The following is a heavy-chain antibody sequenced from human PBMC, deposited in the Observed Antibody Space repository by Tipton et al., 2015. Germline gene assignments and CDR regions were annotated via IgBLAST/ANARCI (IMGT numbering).Heavy chain of an antibody. CDR3: ARDGYDVLTGHSVTFDY. V-gene: IGHV3-53*01. CDR2: ISTEGTT. Sequence: SLRLSCAASGFSVRGNDMSWVRQAPGQGLEWVSFISTEGTTIYADSVKGRFTISRDNAKNSLFLQMNSLRAEDTAVYYCARDGYDVLTGHSVTFDYWGQGSLVTVSS. CDR1: GFSVRGND. D-gene: IGHD3-9*01. J-gene: IGHJ4*02.